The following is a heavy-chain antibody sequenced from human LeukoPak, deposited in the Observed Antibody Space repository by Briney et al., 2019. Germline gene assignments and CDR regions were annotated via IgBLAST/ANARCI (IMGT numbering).Heavy chain of an antibody. CDR2: IKQDGSEK. CDR1: GFILSNYW. J-gene: IGHJ4*02. V-gene: IGHV3-7*01. CDR3: ARGASSWYSTSPNFDY. D-gene: IGHD6-13*01. Sequence: PGGSLRLSCAASGFILSNYWMGWVRRAPGKGLEWVANIKQDGSEKYYVDSVKGRFTISRDNAKNSLYLQMNSLRAEDTAVYFCARGASSWYSTSPNFDYWGQGTLVTVSS.